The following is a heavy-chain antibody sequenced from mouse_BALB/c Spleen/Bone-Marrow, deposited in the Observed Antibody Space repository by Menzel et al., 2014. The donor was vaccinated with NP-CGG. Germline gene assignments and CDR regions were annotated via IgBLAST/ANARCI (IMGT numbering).Heavy chain of an antibody. CDR3: AREGTYYAYFDY. J-gene: IGHJ2*01. CDR2: TNPSIGYT. CDR1: GYIFTSYT. V-gene: IGHV1-4*02. Sequence: VHLVESAAELARPGASVKLSCKASGYIFTSYTIQWIKQRLGQGLEWIGYTNPSIGYTEYNQKFKDKTTLTADTSSSTTYMQLSSLTSEDSAVYYCAREGTYYAYFDYWGQGTTLTVSS. D-gene: IGHD1-1*01.